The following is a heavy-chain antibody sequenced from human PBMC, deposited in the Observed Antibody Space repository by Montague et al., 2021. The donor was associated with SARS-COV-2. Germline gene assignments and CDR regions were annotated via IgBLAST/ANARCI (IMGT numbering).Heavy chain of an antibody. CDR3: ARDPNCGAH. V-gene: IGHV3-7*05. J-gene: IGHJ4*02. CDR1: GFSFSTLW. Sequence: SLRLSCAASGFSFSTLWTTWVRQAPGKGLEWVASIKPDGSDKYYVESVKGRFTISRDNARNSLYLQLNNLRAEDTAVYYCARDPNCGAHWGQGNLVTVSS. CDR2: IKPDGSDK. D-gene: IGHD7-27*01.